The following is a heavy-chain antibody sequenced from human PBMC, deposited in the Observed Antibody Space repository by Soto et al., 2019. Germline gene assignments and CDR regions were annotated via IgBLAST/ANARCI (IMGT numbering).Heavy chain of an antibody. V-gene: IGHV3-23*01. D-gene: IGHD3-9*01. CDR1: GFTFSIYS. CDR2: ISGSGGST. J-gene: IGHJ6*02. Sequence: LRLSCAASGFTFSIYSMNWVRQAPGKGLEWVSLISGSGGSTHYADSVEGRFTISRDNSRNTLYLEMDSLRAEDTAVYYCAKVVKYDVLTGYYKGPDYYGMDVWGQGTTVTVSS. CDR3: AKVVKYDVLTGYYKGPDYYGMDV.